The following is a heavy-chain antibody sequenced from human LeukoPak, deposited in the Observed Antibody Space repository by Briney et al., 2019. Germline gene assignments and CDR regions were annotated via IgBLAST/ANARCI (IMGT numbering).Heavy chain of an antibody. CDR3: AKVYYDILTGYRVDGMDV. V-gene: IGHV3-23*01. D-gene: IGHD3-9*01. J-gene: IGHJ6*02. CDR2: ISGSGGST. CDR1: GFTFSSYG. Sequence: GGSLXLSCAASGFTFSSYGMSWVRQAPGKGLEWVSAISGSGGSTYYADSVKGRFTISRDNSKNTLYLQMNSLRAEDTAVYYCAKVYYDILTGYRVDGMDVWGQGTTVTVSS.